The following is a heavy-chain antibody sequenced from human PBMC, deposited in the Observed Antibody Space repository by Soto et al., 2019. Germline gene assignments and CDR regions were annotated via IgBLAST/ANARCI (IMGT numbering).Heavy chain of an antibody. CDR2: ISPYNSDT. V-gene: IGHV1-18*01. Sequence: QVQLVQSGAEVKRPGASVKVSCKASGYSCTYYGISWVRQAPGQGLEWLGWISPYNSDTNFAPRLQDRVTMTTDPSSSTAYMELRSPKSNDTAVYFCAKTTNHGPRGHFDSWGQGTLVTVSS. CDR1: GYSCTYYG. CDR3: AKTTNHGPRGHFDS. J-gene: IGHJ4*02.